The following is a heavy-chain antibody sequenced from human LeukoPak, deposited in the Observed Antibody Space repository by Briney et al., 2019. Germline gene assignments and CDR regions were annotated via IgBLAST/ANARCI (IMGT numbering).Heavy chain of an antibody. Sequence: GGSLRLSCAASGFTVSSNYMSWVRQAPGKGLEWVSVIYSGGSTYYADSVKGRFTISRDNSKNTLYLQMNSLRAEDTAVYYCARDWDYYYYGTDVWGQGTTVTVSS. D-gene: IGHD7-27*01. J-gene: IGHJ6*02. CDR1: GFTVSSNY. CDR2: IYSGGST. V-gene: IGHV3-66*01. CDR3: ARDWDYYYYGTDV.